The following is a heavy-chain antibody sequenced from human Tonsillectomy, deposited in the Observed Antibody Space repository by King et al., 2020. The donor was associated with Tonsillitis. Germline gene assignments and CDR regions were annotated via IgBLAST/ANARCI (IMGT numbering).Heavy chain of an antibody. CDR1: GFTFSSYA. D-gene: IGHD3-10*01. V-gene: IGHV3-23*04. Sequence: VQLVESGGGLVQPGGSLRLSCAASGFTFSSYAMSWVRQAPGKGLEWVSGIIGSAGRTYYADSVKGRFTISRDNSKNTLYLQMNSLRDEDTAVYYCAKDPPITMVRGVIISDDAFAIWGQGTMVTVAS. CDR3: AKDPPITMVRGVIISDDAFAI. J-gene: IGHJ3*02. CDR2: IIGSAGRT.